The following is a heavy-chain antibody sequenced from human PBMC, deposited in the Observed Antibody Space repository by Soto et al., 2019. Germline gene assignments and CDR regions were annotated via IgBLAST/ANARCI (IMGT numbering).Heavy chain of an antibody. Sequence: LRISCAASGFTFKDAWMTWVRQGPGKGLEWVGRIKTIAGGGTTDYTAPVKGRFTISRDDSKNTVYLQMNSLKIEDTAVYYCTTERCTGTNCYVKNAFDVWGQGTMVTVSS. CDR3: TTERCTGTNCYVKNAFDV. J-gene: IGHJ3*01. CDR2: IKTIAGGGTT. D-gene: IGHD1-1*01. V-gene: IGHV3-15*01. CDR1: GFTFKDAW.